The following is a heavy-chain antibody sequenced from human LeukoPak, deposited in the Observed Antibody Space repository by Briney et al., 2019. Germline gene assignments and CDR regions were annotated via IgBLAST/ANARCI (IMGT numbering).Heavy chain of an antibody. J-gene: IGHJ4*02. CDR3: ARGDQRYYYDSSGYYSY. CDR1: GYTFTGYY. V-gene: IGHV1-2*06. Sequence: ASVKVSCKASGYTFTGYYMHWVRQAPGQGLEWMGQINPNSGGTNYAQKFQGRVTMTRDTSISTAYMELSRLRSDDTAVYYCARGDQRYYYDSSGYYSYWGQGTLVTVSS. CDR2: INPNSGGT. D-gene: IGHD3-22*01.